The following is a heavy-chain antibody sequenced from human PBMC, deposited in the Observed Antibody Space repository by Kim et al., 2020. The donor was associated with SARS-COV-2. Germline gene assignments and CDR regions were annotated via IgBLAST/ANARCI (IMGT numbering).Heavy chain of an antibody. J-gene: IGHJ6*02. CDR3: ARGAYYGMDV. Sequence: GGSLRLSCAASGFTFSGYGMHWVRQAPGKGLVWVSRSNPDGSSTFYADSVKGRFTISRDNAKNTLYLQMNSLRAEDTAGYYCARGAYYGMDVWGQGTTVTVSS. V-gene: IGHV3-74*01. CDR2: SNPDGSST. CDR1: GFTFSGYG.